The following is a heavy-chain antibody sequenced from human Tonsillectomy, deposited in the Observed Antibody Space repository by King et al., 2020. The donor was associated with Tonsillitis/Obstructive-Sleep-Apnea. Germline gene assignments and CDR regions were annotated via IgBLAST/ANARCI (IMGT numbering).Heavy chain of an antibody. CDR3: AIVFSSRTSCYTNWFDP. Sequence: QLVQSGAEVKKPGASVKVSCKVSGYTLTELSMHWVRQAPGKGLEWMGGFDPEDGEAIYAQKFQGRVNITEDTSTDTAYMELSSLRSEDTAVYYCAIVFSSRTSCYTNWFDPWGQGTRVTVSS. CDR1: GYTLTELS. J-gene: IGHJ5*02. D-gene: IGHD2-2*01. V-gene: IGHV1-24*01. CDR2: FDPEDGEA.